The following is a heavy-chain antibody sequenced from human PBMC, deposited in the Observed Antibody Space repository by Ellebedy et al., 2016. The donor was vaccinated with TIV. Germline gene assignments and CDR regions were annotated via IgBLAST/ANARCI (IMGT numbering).Heavy chain of an antibody. CDR1: GGSISSSNYF. CDR2: IYYSGSS. D-gene: IGHD1-26*01. CDR3: ARDRIRDSAMDDAFDI. J-gene: IGHJ3*02. V-gene: IGHV4-39*07. Sequence: MPGGSLRLSCTVSGGSISSSNYFWGWIRQPPGKGLEWIGSIYYSGSSYSNPSLKSRVTISLDTSKNQFSLKLTSVTAADTAVYYCARDRIRDSAMDDAFDIWGQGTVVTVSS.